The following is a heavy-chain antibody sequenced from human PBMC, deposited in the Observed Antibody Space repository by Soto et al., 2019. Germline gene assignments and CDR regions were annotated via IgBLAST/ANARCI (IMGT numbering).Heavy chain of an antibody. J-gene: IGHJ3*02. Sequence: ASVKVSCKVSGYTLTELSMHWVRQAPGKGLEWMGGFDPEDGETIYAQKFQGRVTMTEETSTDTAYMELSSLRSEDTAVYYCATYKPKGADAFDIWGQGTMVTVSS. CDR1: GYTLTELS. D-gene: IGHD1-20*01. CDR2: FDPEDGET. V-gene: IGHV1-24*01. CDR3: ATYKPKGADAFDI.